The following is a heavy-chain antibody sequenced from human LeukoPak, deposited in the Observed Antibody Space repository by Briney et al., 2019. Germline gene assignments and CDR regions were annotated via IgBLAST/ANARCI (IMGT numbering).Heavy chain of an antibody. V-gene: IGHV3-15*01. CDR3: TTGFWGHYFDY. CDR1: GSTLSNAW. J-gene: IGHJ4*02. Sequence: PGGSLRLSCAASGSTLSNAWMSWVRQAPGKGLEWVGRIKSKTDGGTTDYDAPVKGRFTISRDDSKNTLYLQMNSLKTEDTAVYYCTTGFWGHYFDYWGQGTLVTVSS. CDR2: IKSKTDGGTT. D-gene: IGHD3-16*01.